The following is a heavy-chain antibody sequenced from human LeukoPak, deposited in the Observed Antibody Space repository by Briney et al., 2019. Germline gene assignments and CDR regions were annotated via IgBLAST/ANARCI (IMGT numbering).Heavy chain of an antibody. V-gene: IGHV3-20*04. CDR1: GITFSSYG. Sequence: RPGGTLRLSCAASGITFSSYGMSWVRQAPGKGLEWVSTINWNGGSTGYADSVKGRFTISRDNAKNSLYLQMNSLRAEDTALYYCARVSDISVAAHFDYWGQGTLVTVSS. J-gene: IGHJ4*02. CDR3: ARVSDISVAAHFDY. D-gene: IGHD6-19*01. CDR2: INWNGGST.